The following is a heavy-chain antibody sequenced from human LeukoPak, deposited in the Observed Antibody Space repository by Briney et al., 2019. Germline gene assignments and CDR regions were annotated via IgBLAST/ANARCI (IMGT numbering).Heavy chain of an antibody. Sequence: GGSLRLSCAASGFTFSSYGMHWVRQAPGKGLEWVAVIWYDGSNKYYADSVKGRFTISRDNSKNTLYLQMNSLRAEDTAVYYCAKDLERYSYEYDYWGQGTLVTVSS. CDR3: AKDLERYSYEYDY. V-gene: IGHV3-30*02. CDR1: GFTFSSYG. D-gene: IGHD5-18*01. J-gene: IGHJ4*02. CDR2: IWYDGSNK.